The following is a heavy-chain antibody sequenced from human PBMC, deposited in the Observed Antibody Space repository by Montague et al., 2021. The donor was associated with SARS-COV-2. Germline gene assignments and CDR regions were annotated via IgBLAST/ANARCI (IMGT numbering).Heavy chain of an antibody. CDR3: AGSNWSSGSYYQPDY. V-gene: IGHV3-53*04. J-gene: IGHJ4*02. CDR2: IYSGGST. Sequence: SLRLSCAASGFTVSSNYMSWVRQAPGKGLEWVSVIYSGGSTYYADSVKGRFTISRHNSKNTLYLQMNSLRAEDTAVYYCAGSNWSSGSYYQPDYWGQGTLVTVSS. CDR1: GFTVSSNY. D-gene: IGHD3-10*01.